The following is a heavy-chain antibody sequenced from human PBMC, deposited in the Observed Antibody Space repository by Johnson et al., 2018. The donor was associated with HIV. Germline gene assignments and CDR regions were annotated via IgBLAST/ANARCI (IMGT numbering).Heavy chain of an antibody. CDR2: ISGSGGST. CDR1: GFTFSSYT. V-gene: IGHV3-23*04. Sequence: VQLVESGGGVVQPGRSLRLSCAASGFTFSSYTMSWVRQAPGKGLEWVSRISGSGGSTYYADSVKGRFTISSDNSKTTLYLQMTSLRAEDTAVYYCARGSEDPLGFYGSGVDAFDIWGQGTVVTVSS. D-gene: IGHD3-10*01. J-gene: IGHJ3*02. CDR3: ARGSEDPLGFYGSGVDAFDI.